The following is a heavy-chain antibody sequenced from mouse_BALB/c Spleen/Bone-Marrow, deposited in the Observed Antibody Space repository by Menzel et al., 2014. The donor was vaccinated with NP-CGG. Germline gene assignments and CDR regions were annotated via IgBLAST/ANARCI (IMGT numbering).Heavy chain of an antibody. D-gene: IGHD4-1*01. V-gene: IGHV1S130*01. J-gene: IGHJ3*01. CDR1: GYTFTSSW. CDR3: ARYWSGFAY. Sequence: VQLQQSGSVLVRPGASVKLSCKASGYTFTSSWMHWAKQRPGQGLEWIGEIHPNSGNTNYNEKFKGKATLTVDTSSGTAYVDLSSLTSEDSAVYYCARYWSGFAYWGQGTLVTVSA. CDR2: IHPNSGNT.